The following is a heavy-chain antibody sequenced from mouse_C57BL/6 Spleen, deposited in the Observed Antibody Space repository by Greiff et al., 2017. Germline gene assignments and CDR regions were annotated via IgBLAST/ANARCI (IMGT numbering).Heavy chain of an antibody. CDR2: IDPETGGT. J-gene: IGHJ3*01. Sequence: QVQLQQSGAELVRPGASVTLSCKASGYTFTDYEMHWVKQTPVHGLEWIGAIDPETGGTAYNQKFKGKAILTADKSSSTAYMELRSLTSEDSAVYYCTREGNYYGSSSWFAYWGQGTLVTVSA. CDR1: GYTFTDYE. D-gene: IGHD1-1*01. V-gene: IGHV1-15*01. CDR3: TREGNYYGSSSWFAY.